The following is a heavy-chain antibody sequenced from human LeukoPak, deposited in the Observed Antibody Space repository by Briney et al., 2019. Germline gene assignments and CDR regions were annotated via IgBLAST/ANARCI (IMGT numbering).Heavy chain of an antibody. D-gene: IGHD5-12*01. V-gene: IGHV3-23*01. CDR1: GFTFSSYA. Sequence: GGSLRLSCAASGFTFSSYAMSWVRHAPGKGLELVSAISGSGGSTYYADSVKGRFTISRDNSKNTLYLQMNSLRAEDTAVYYCAKGSGYDLDYWGQGTLVTVSS. CDR3: AKGSGYDLDY. CDR2: ISGSGGST. J-gene: IGHJ4*02.